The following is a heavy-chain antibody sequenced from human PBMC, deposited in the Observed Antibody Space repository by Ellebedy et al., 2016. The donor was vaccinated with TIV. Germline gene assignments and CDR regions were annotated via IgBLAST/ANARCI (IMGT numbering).Heavy chain of an antibody. CDR3: ARHPPRVTIFGASKNEDWFDP. V-gene: IGHV4-39*01. J-gene: IGHJ5*02. CDR1: GGSIGSYY. D-gene: IGHD3-3*01. Sequence: MPSETLSLTCTVSGGSIGSYYWGRIRQRPGKGLEWIGSMYYSGSTHYNPCLTSRVTISVDTSKNQFSLKLNSVTAADTAVYYCARHPPRVTIFGASKNEDWFDPWGQGTLVTVSS. CDR2: MYYSGST.